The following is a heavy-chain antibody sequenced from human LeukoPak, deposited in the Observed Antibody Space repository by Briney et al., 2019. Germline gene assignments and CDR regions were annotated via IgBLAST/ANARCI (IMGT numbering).Heavy chain of an antibody. D-gene: IGHD3-10*01. Sequence: PSETLSLTCTVSGDSISSYYWSWIRQPPGKGLEWIGYIYYTGSTYDNPSLESRVTMSIDTSKSQFSLNLSSVTAADTAVYYCAREYYYGSGNYYNRIDYWGQGTLVTVSS. CDR1: GDSISSYY. CDR3: AREYYYGSGNYYNRIDY. CDR2: IYYTGST. J-gene: IGHJ4*02. V-gene: IGHV4-59*01.